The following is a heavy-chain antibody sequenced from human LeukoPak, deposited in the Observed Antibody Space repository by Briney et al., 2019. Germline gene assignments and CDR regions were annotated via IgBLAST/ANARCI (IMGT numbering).Heavy chain of an antibody. CDR1: GGSISSGGYY. J-gene: IGHJ5*02. V-gene: IGHV4-31*03. D-gene: IGHD3-16*01. CDR3: ARENQKVDYAPKDNWFDP. Sequence: SQTLSLTCTVSGGSISSGGYYWSWIRQHPGKGLEWIGYIYYSGSTYYNPSLKSRVTISVDTSKNQFSLKLSSVTAADTAVYYCARENQKVDYAPKDNWFDPWGQGTLVTVSS. CDR2: IYYSGST.